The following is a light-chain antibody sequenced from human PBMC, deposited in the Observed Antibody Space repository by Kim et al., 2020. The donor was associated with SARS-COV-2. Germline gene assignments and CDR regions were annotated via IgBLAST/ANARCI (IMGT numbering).Light chain of an antibody. CDR1: QSLGNW. CDR2: KAS. Sequence: IQLTQSPSTLSASVGDRVIITCRASQSLGNWLGWYQQKAGEAPKLLIYKASNLQSGVPSRFSGGGSGTEYTLTISSLQPDDFATYYCQQYHNPWTFGQGTKVDIK. J-gene: IGKJ1*01. CDR3: QQYHNPWT. V-gene: IGKV1-5*03.